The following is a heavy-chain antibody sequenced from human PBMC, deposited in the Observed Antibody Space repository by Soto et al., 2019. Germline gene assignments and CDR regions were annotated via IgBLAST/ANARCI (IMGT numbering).Heavy chain of an antibody. V-gene: IGHV4-30-2*06. D-gene: IGHD3-9*01. CDR1: VCSISSSFDS. CDR3: ARASYYDWCFEL. Sequence: PSETLSLTCTVSVCSISSSFDSWGCVRQSPGKGLEWIGYIYHSGSSYYNPSLQSRVTISVDRSKAQFYLTLTSVTAADTAVYFCARASYYDWCFELWGLGTTLTVSS. J-gene: IGHJ4*02. CDR2: IYHSGSS.